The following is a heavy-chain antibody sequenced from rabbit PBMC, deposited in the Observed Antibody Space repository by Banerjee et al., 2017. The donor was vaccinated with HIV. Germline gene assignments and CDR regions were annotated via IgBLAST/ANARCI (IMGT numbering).Heavy chain of an antibody. CDR1: GFDFSGNA. J-gene: IGHJ4*01. V-gene: IGHV1S45*01. CDR3: VRGSISGTDYNL. CDR2: IYPGSGTT. Sequence: QEQLEESGGDLVKPEGSLTLTCTASGFDFSGNAMCWVRQAPGKGPEWIAYIYPGSGTTYYASWAKGRFTISRTSSTTVALQMTSLTAADTATYFCVRGSISGTDYNLWGPGTLVTVS. D-gene: IGHD1-1*01.